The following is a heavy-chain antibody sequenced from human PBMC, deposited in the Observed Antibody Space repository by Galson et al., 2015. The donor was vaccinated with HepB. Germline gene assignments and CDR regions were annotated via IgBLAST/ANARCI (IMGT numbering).Heavy chain of an antibody. CDR3: ARDRYSHNLDAEY. CDR2: IYHRGDT. Sequence: TLSLTCTVSGDSISSSNYYWAWIRQPPGKGLEWIATIYHRGDTYYNPSFQHRVTISIDTSRNEFYLKVKSGTAADTAVYYCARDRYSHNLDAEYWGQGTLVTVSS. V-gene: IGHV4-39*02. D-gene: IGHD3/OR15-3a*01. J-gene: IGHJ4*02. CDR1: GDSISSSNYY.